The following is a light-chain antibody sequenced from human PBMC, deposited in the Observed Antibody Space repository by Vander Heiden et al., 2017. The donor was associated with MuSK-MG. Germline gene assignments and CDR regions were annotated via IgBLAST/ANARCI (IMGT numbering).Light chain of an antibody. J-gene: IGKJ4*01. V-gene: IGKV3-11*01. Sequence: EIVLTQSPATLSLSPGERATLSCRASQSVGSYLAWYQQKPGQAPRLLIYDASNRATGIPARFSGSGSGTDFTLTISSLEPEDFAVYYCQHRSNWLALGGGTKVEIK. CDR2: DAS. CDR3: QHRSNWLA. CDR1: QSVGSY.